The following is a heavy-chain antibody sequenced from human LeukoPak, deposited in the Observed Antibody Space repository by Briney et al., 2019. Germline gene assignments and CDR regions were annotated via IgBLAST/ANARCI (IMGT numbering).Heavy chain of an antibody. J-gene: IGHJ4*02. D-gene: IGHD3-3*01. Sequence: PGGSLRLSCAASGFTFSSYWMSWVRQAPGKGLEWVSSISSSSSYIYYADSVKGRFTISRDNAKNSLYLQMNSLRAEDTAVYYCARDLEWFSSGFDYWGQGTLVTVSS. CDR1: GFTFSSYW. CDR2: ISSSSSYI. V-gene: IGHV3-21*01. CDR3: ARDLEWFSSGFDY.